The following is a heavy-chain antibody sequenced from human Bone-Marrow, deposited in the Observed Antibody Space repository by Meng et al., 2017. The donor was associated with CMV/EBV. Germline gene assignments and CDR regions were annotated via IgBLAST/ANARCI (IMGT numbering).Heavy chain of an antibody. CDR2: IYYSGST. J-gene: IGHJ3*02. Sequence: SETLSLTCTVSGGPISSSSYYWGWIRQPPGKGLEWIGSIYYSGSTYYNPSLKSRVTISVDTSKNQFSLKLSSVTAADTAVYYCARVGVAAAAFDIWGQGTMVTVSS. D-gene: IGHD6-25*01. CDR1: GGPISSSSYY. CDR3: ARVGVAAAAFDI. V-gene: IGHV4-39*07.